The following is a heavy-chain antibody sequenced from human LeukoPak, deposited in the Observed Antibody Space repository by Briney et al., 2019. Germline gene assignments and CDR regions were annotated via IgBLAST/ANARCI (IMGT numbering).Heavy chain of an antibody. J-gene: IGHJ5*02. CDR2: ISSSGSTI. Sequence: GGSLRLSCAASGFTFSDYYMSWIRQAPGNGLEWVSYISSSGSTIYYADSVKGRFTISRDNAKNSLYLQMNSLRAEDTAVYYCAKHYGDAYNWFDPWGQGTLVTVSS. CDR1: GFTFSDYY. D-gene: IGHD4-17*01. CDR3: AKHYGDAYNWFDP. V-gene: IGHV3-11*01.